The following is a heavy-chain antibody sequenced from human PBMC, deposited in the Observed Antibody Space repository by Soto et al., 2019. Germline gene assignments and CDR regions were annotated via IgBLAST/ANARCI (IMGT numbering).Heavy chain of an antibody. CDR2: INAGNGNT. Sequence: ASVKVSCKASGYTFTSYAMHWVRQAPGQRLEWMGWINAGNGNTKYSQKFQGRVTITRDTSASTAYMELSSLRSEDTAVYYCARAGWDSSGWYDNYYYMDVWGKGTTVTVSS. V-gene: IGHV1-3*01. J-gene: IGHJ6*03. D-gene: IGHD6-19*01. CDR3: ARAGWDSSGWYDNYYYMDV. CDR1: GYTFTSYA.